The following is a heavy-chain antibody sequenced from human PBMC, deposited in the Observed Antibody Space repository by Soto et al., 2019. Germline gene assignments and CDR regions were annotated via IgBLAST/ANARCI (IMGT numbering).Heavy chain of an antibody. J-gene: IGHJ4*02. CDR2: IWYDGSNK. D-gene: IGHD3-10*01. V-gene: IGHV3-33*01. Sequence: PGGSLRLSCAASGFTFSSYGMHWVRQAPGKGLEWVAVIWYDGSNKYYADSVKGRFTISRDNSKNTLYLQMNSLRAEDTAVYYWARTIGGWFGELLHYYFDYWGQGTLVTVSS. CDR3: ARTIGGWFGELLHYYFDY. CDR1: GFTFSSYG.